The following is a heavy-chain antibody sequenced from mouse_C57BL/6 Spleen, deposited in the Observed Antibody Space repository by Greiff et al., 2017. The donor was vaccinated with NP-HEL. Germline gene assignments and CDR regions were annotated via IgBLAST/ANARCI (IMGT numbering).Heavy chain of an antibody. CDR1: GFTFSSYG. D-gene: IGHD4-1*01. CDR3: AGHLGLYYFDY. CDR2: ISSGGSYT. J-gene: IGHJ2*01. Sequence: EVKLVESGGDLVKPGGSLKLSCAASGFTFSSYGMSWVRQTPDKRLEWVATISSGGSYTYYPDSVKGRFTISRDNAKNTRYLQMSSLKSEYTAMYYCAGHLGLYYFDYWGQGTTLTVSS. V-gene: IGHV5-6*01.